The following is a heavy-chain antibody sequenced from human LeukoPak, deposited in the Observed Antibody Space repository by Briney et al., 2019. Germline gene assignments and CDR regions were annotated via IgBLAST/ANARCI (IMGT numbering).Heavy chain of an antibody. V-gene: IGHV5-51*01. CDR2: SYPGDSGT. Sequence: GESLKISCKGSGYSFTSYWIGWVLQMPAKGLEWMGVSYPGDSGTRYSPSFQGQVTISADTSISTAYLQWTSLKPSDTAMYYCARGQQGYIWLDPWGQETLVTVSS. J-gene: IGHJ5*02. CDR1: GYSFTSYW. D-gene: IGHD6-13*01. CDR3: ARGQQGYIWLDP.